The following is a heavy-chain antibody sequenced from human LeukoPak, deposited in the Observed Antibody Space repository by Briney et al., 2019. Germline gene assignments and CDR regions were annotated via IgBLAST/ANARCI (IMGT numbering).Heavy chain of an antibody. Sequence: GGSLRLSCAASGFTFSSYWMHWVRQVPGKGLVWVSRITSGGSDPIYADSVKGRFTISGDNAKNTLYLQMNSLRAEDTALYYCSRDRRTWFDPWGQGTLVTVSS. CDR1: GFTFSSYW. J-gene: IGHJ5*02. CDR2: ITSGGSDP. V-gene: IGHV3-74*01. CDR3: SRDRRTWFDP.